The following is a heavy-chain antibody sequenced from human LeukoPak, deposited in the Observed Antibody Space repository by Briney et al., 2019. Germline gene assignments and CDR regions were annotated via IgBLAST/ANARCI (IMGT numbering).Heavy chain of an antibody. D-gene: IGHD3-10*01. CDR1: GFMYSRYW. CDR3: ARGDYYGSGSSFIDAFDI. J-gene: IGHJ3*02. V-gene: IGHV3-7*04. Sequence: PGGSLRLSCAASGFMYSRYWMSWVRQAPGKGREGVANKKQDGSEKYYVDSMKGRFTISRDNAKKSLYLQMNSLRAEDTAVYYCARGDYYGSGSSFIDAFDIWGQGTMVTVSS. CDR2: KKQDGSEK.